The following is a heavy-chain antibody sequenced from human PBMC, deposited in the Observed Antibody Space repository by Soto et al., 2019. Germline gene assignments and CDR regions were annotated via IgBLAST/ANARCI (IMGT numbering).Heavy chain of an antibody. CDR2: ISYDETSQ. CDR1: GFTFSNYA. CDR3: ARVRQYYYGVFDI. D-gene: IGHD3-10*01. J-gene: IGHJ3*02. Sequence: QVQLVESGGGVVQPGTSLRLSCTASGFTFSNYAMHWVRQAPGKGLEWVAAISYDETSQFYADSVKGRFTISRDNSENTQYLQMNSLRAEDTAIYYCARVRQYYYGVFDIWGRGTMVTVS. V-gene: IGHV3-30-3*01.